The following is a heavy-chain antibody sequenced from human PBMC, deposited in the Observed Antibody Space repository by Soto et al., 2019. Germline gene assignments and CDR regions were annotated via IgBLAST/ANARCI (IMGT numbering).Heavy chain of an antibody. CDR3: AAKPYIWNIWMVY. V-gene: IGHV4-59*06. J-gene: IGHJ4*02. CDR2: IYYSGST. CDR1: GGSFSGYY. Sequence: SETLSLTCAVYGGSFSGYYWSWIRQPPGKGLEWIGYIYYSGSTYYNPSLKSRVTMSVDKSKNHFSLRLSSVTAADTAVYYCAAKPYIWNIWMVYWGPGIMVTVSS. D-gene: IGHD1-1*01.